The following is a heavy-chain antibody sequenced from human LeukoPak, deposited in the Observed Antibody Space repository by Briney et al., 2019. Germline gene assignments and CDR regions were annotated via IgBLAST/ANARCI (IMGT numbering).Heavy chain of an antibody. Sequence: GGSLRLSCAASGFTFSSYWMHWVRQAPGKGLVWVSHINNGGSTPNYADSVKGRFTVSRDNAKNTLSLQMNSLRAEDTAVYYCARAVAAAAVYYFDYWGQGTLVTVSS. D-gene: IGHD6-13*01. CDR2: INNGGSTP. V-gene: IGHV3-74*01. CDR1: GFTFSSYW. CDR3: ARAVAAAAVYYFDY. J-gene: IGHJ4*02.